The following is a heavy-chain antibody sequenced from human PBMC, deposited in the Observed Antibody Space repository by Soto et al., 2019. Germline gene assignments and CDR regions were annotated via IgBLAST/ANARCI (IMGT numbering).Heavy chain of an antibody. Sequence: EVQLVESGGGLVQPGGSLRLSCAVSGFTFGSYWMNWVRLIPGKGLEWVAYIKPDGSATYYVDSVKGRFTISRDNSKNTLYLQMNSLRAEDTAVYYCAKDSDSAAGGDYWGQGTLVTVSS. CDR2: IKPDGSAT. V-gene: IGHV3-7*03. CDR3: AKDSDSAAGGDY. D-gene: IGHD6-13*01. J-gene: IGHJ4*02. CDR1: GFTFGSYW.